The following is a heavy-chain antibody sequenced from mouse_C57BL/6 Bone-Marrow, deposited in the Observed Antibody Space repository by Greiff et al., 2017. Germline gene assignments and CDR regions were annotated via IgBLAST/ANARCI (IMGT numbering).Heavy chain of an antibody. Sequence: VQLQQSGAELASPGASVKLSCKASGYTFPSSGISWVKQRTGPGLAWIGEVYPRSGNTYYNEKFKGKASLTADKSSSTAYMELRSLTSEDSAVYFCARSRLRREFAYWGQGTLVTVSA. D-gene: IGHD2-4*01. CDR2: VYPRSGNT. CDR1: GYTFPSSG. J-gene: IGHJ3*01. V-gene: IGHV1-81*01. CDR3: ARSRLRREFAY.